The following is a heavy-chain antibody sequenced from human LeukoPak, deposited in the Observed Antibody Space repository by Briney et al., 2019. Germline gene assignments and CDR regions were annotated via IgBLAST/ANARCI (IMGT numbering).Heavy chain of an antibody. CDR3: AKRGVVIRGILVIGYHQEAYHYDF. CDR1: GISLSNYA. D-gene: IGHD3-10*01. Sequence: GGSLRLSCVVSGISLSNYAMTWVRQAPGKGLEWVSYISERGGSTTYADSVKGRFTISRDTSSNTLYLQMNNLRAEDTAVYFCAKRGVVIRGILVIGYHQEAYHYDFWGQGVLVTVSS. V-gene: IGHV3-23*01. CDR2: ISERGGST. J-gene: IGHJ4*02.